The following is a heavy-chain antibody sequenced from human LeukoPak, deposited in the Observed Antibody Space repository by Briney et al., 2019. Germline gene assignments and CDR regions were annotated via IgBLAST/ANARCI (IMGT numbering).Heavy chain of an antibody. Sequence: PGRSLRLSCAASGFTFSSYAMHWVRQAPGKGLEYVSAISSNGGSTYYANSVKGRFTISRDNSKNTLYLQMGSLRAEDMAVYYCARGLVRGVIPYYFDYWGQGTLVTVSS. V-gene: IGHV3-64*01. D-gene: IGHD3-10*01. CDR1: GFTFSSYA. CDR3: ARGLVRGVIPYYFDY. J-gene: IGHJ4*02. CDR2: ISSNGGST.